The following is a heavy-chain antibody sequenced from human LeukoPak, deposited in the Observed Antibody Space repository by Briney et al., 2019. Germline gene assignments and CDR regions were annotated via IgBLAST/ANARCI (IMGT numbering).Heavy chain of an antibody. Sequence: GGSLRLSCAASGFTFSSYAMSWVRQAPGKGLELVSAICGSGGSTYYADSVKGRFTISRDNSKNTLYLQMNSLRAEDTAVYYCAKRAPGYDSSGYPYYFDYWGQGTLVTVSS. CDR2: ICGSGGST. J-gene: IGHJ4*02. V-gene: IGHV3-23*01. CDR3: AKRAPGYDSSGYPYYFDY. CDR1: GFTFSSYA. D-gene: IGHD3-22*01.